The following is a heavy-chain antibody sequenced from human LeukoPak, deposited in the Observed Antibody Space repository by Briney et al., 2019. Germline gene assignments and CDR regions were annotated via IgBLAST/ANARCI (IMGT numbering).Heavy chain of an antibody. CDR3: ARLITMVRGTKYYMDV. CDR2: INLDGRQR. D-gene: IGHD3-10*01. CDR1: GFTFSNYW. V-gene: IGHV3-7*01. J-gene: IGHJ6*03. Sequence: GGSLRLSCVVSGFTFSNYWMSWVRQAPGKGLEWVANINLDGRQRFYADSVKGRFTISRASTENSLYLQMNSLRVEDTAVYYCARLITMVRGTKYYMDVWGKGTTVTISS.